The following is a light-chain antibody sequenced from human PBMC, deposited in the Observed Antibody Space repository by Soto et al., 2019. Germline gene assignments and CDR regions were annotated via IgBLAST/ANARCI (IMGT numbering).Light chain of an antibody. Sequence: EIVLTQSPATLSLSPGERATLSCRASQSVSSYLACYQQKPGQAPRLLISDASDRAPGIPARFSGSGSGTDFTPTISSLEPEDFAVYYCQHRSNWLTFGGGTKVGIK. CDR2: DAS. CDR3: QHRSNWLT. V-gene: IGKV3-11*01. CDR1: QSVSSY. J-gene: IGKJ4*01.